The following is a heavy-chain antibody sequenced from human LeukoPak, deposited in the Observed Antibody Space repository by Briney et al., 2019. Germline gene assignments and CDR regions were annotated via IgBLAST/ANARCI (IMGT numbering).Heavy chain of an antibody. CDR3: ARQEYSSGWYWVY. V-gene: IGHV5-51*01. J-gene: IGHJ4*02. D-gene: IGHD6-19*01. Sequence: GESLKIPCKGSGYRFTSYWIGWVRQMPGKGLEWMEIIYPGDSDTRYSPSFQGQVTISADKSISTAYLQWSSLKASDTAMYYCARQEYSSGWYWVYWGQGTLVTVSS. CDR2: IYPGDSDT. CDR1: GYRFTSYW.